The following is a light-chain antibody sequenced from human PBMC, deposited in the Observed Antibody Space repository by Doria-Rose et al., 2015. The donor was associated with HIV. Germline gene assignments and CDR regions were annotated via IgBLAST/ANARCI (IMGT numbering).Light chain of an antibody. CDR1: QSFSSTY. Sequence: TQSPGTLSLSPWERATLSCRASQSFSSTYLAWYQQKPGQAPSLLIYDGSTRATGIPDRLSASGSGTDFTLTINRLEPEDVAVYYCQQYGTSRGTFGQGTRLEIK. CDR3: QQYGTSRGT. J-gene: IGKJ5*01. CDR2: DGS. V-gene: IGKV3-20*01.